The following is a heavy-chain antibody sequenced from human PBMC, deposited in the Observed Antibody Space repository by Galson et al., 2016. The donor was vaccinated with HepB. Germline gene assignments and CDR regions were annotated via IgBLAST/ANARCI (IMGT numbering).Heavy chain of an antibody. Sequence: SVKVSCKASGYTFRNYGITWVRQAPGQGLEWMGWISGYNAKTDYAQKFQDRVTMTTDTSTATVHMELRSLRFDDTAVYYCSRAGGIGAALQGTSQASYIWGQGTLVAVSS. V-gene: IGHV1-18*01. CDR3: SRAGGIGAALQGTSQASYI. J-gene: IGHJ3*02. CDR1: GYTFRNYG. D-gene: IGHD6-13*01. CDR2: ISGYNAKT.